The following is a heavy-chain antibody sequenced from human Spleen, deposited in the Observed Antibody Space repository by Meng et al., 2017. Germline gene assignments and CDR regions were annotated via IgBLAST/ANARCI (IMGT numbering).Heavy chain of an antibody. Sequence: QLQFHDAGPGLVKPAETLAITCAVSGGSISSGRYYWRWIRQPPGKGLEWSGEINHSGSTNYNPSLESRATISVDTSQNNLSLKLSSVTAADSAVYYCARGPTTMAHDFDYWGQGTLVTVSS. CDR3: ARGPTTMAHDFDY. CDR1: GGSISSGRYY. J-gene: IGHJ4*02. V-gene: IGHV4-39*02. D-gene: IGHD4-11*01. CDR2: INHSGST.